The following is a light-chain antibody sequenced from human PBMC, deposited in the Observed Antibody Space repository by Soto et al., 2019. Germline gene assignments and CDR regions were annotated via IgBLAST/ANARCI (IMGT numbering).Light chain of an antibody. CDR2: DNN. CDR1: SSNIENNF. CDR3: VAWDTSLTTTVL. V-gene: IGLV1-51*01. J-gene: IGLJ2*01. Sequence: QSVLTQPPSVSAAPGQKVIISCSGRSSNIENNFVSWYQQLPGTAPKLLIFDNNKRPSGIPDRFSGSKSGTSATLGITGLQTGDEADYYCVAWDTSLTTTVLFGGGTKLTVL.